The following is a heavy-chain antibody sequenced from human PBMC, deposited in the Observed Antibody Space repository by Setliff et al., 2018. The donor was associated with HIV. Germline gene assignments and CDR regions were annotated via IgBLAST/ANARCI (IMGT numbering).Heavy chain of an antibody. D-gene: IGHD2-2*01. CDR1: YATISTADYY. V-gene: IGHV4-30-4*01. J-gene: IGHJ4*02. Sequence: SETLSLTCTASYATISTADYYWSWIRQPPGKGLEWIGFVSYTGTTHYNPSLKSRLTISIDTPENQFSLKLSSVTAADTAVYYCARLSTTSRDFDSWGQGTLVTVSS. CDR3: ARLSTTSRDFDS. CDR2: VSYTGTT.